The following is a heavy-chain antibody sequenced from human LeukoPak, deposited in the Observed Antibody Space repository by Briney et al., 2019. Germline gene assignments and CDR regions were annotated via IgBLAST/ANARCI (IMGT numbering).Heavy chain of an antibody. CDR3: ARDTYYYGSGSYYYFDY. CDR2: IYTSGST. D-gene: IGHD3-10*01. J-gene: IGHJ4*02. CDR1: GGSISSGSYY. Sequence: PSQTLSLTCTVSGGSISSGSYYWSWIRQPAGKGLEWIGRIYTSGSTNYNPSLKSRVTISVDTSKNQFSLKLSSATAADTAVYYCARDTYYYGSGSYYYFDYWGQGTLVTVSS. V-gene: IGHV4-61*02.